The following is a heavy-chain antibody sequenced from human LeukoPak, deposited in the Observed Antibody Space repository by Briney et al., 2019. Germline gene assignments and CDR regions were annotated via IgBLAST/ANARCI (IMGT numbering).Heavy chain of an antibody. CDR3: ARDFIPDSSGY. D-gene: IGHD3-22*01. CDR1: RYTFTSYF. CDR2: INPSGGST. V-gene: IGHV1-46*01. J-gene: IGHJ4*02. Sequence: ASVKVSSTASRYTFTSYFMPCGRQAPGQELEWMGIINPSGGSTSYAQKFQGRVTMTRDMSTSTVYMELSSLRAEDTAVYYCARDFIPDSSGYWGQGTLVTVSS.